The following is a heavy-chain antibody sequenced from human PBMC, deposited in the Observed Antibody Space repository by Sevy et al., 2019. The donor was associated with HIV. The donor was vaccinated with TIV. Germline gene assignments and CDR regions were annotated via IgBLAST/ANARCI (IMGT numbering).Heavy chain of an antibody. CDR2: IKQDGSEK. CDR1: GFTLSSYW. CDR3: ARQSGVLDVVTALPDAFDL. D-gene: IGHD5-18*01. J-gene: IGHJ3*01. Sequence: GGSLRLSCAGSGFTLSSYWMSWVRQAPGRGLEWVANIKQDGSEKYYVDSVKRRSTISRDNAENSMYLQMTSLRDEDTAMYYCARQSGVLDVVTALPDAFDLWGRGTMVTVSS. V-gene: IGHV3-7*01.